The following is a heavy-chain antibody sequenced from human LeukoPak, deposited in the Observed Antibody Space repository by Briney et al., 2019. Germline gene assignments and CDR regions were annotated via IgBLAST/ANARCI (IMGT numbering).Heavy chain of an antibody. CDR3: ARDRYSYGYSVYYYYGMDV. V-gene: IGHV3-53*01. CDR2: IYSGGST. CDR1: GFTVSSNY. D-gene: IGHD5-18*01. J-gene: IGHJ6*02. Sequence: GGSLRLSCAASGFTVSSNYMSWVRQAPGKGLEWVSVIYSGGSTYYADSVKGRFTISRDNSKNALYLQMNSLRAEDTAVYYCARDRYSYGYSVYYYYGMDVWGQGTTVTVSS.